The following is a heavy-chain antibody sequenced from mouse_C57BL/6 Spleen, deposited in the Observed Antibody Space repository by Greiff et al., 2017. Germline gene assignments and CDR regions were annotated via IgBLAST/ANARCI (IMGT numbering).Heavy chain of an antibody. J-gene: IGHJ2*01. CDR1: GYSITSGYY. D-gene: IGHD2-4*01. Sequence: DVQLQESGPGLVKPSQSLSLTCSVTGYSITSGYYWNWIRQFPGNKLEWMGYISYDGSNNYNPSLKNRISITRDPSKNQFFLKLNSVTTEDTATYYRARAGLRGPYFDYWGQGTTLTVSS. CDR3: ARAGLRGPYFDY. CDR2: ISYDGSN. V-gene: IGHV3-6*01.